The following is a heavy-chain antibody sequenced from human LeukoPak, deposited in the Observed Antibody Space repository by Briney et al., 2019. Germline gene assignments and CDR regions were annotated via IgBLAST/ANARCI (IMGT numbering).Heavy chain of an antibody. CDR3: TTEEYLRLGELSPLPH. CDR1: GFTFTNTW. Sequence: PGGSLRLSCSASGFTFTNTWMSWVRQAPGKGLEWVGRIKSKTDGGTTDYAAPVKGRLTISTDDSKNTLYMHMNSLKTEDTAVYYCTTEEYLRLGELSPLPHWSQRCLVTVSS. V-gene: IGHV3-15*01. D-gene: IGHD3-16*02. J-gene: IGHJ1*01. CDR2: IKSKTDGGTT.